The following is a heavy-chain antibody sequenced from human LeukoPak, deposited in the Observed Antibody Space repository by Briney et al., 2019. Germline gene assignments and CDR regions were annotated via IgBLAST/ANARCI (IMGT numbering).Heavy chain of an antibody. V-gene: IGHV1-69*04. Sequence: SVKVSCKASGGTFSSYAISWVRQAPGQGLEWMGRIIPILGIAKYAQKFQGRVTITADKSTSTAYMELSSLRSEDTAVYYCATEGRLTTATRSPFDYWGQGTLVTVSS. J-gene: IGHJ4*02. D-gene: IGHD4-17*01. CDR3: ATEGRLTTATRSPFDY. CDR2: IIPILGIA. CDR1: GGTFSSYA.